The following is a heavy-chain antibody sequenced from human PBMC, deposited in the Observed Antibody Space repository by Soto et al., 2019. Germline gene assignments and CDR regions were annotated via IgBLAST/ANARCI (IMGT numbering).Heavy chain of an antibody. Sequence: GGSLRLSCAASGFTFSSYGMHWVRQAPGKGLEWVAVISYDGSNKYYADSVKGRFTISRDNSKNTLYLQMNSLRAEDTAVYYCAKNLGIAAAGWDYFDYWGQGTLVTVSS. CDR2: ISYDGSNK. CDR3: AKNLGIAAAGWDYFDY. J-gene: IGHJ4*02. D-gene: IGHD6-25*01. V-gene: IGHV3-30*18. CDR1: GFTFSSYG.